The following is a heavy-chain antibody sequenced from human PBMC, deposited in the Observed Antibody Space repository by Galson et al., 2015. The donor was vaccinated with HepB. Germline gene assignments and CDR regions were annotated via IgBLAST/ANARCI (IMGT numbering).Heavy chain of an antibody. V-gene: IGHV3-23*01. CDR1: GYTFSNYA. CDR2: ISGSDSRT. CDR3: AKESSVLLWFGEATHGMDV. Sequence: SLRLSCAVSGYTFSNYAMSWVRQAPGKGLEWVSAISGSDSRTYYADSVKGRFTISRDNSKNTLYLQMNSLRAEDTAVYYCAKESSVLLWFGEATHGMDVWGQGTTVTVSS. J-gene: IGHJ6*02. D-gene: IGHD3-10*01.